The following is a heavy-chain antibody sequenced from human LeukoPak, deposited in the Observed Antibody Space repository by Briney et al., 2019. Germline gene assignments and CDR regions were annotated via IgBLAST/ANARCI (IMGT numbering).Heavy chain of an antibody. D-gene: IGHD2-2*02. CDR1: GGSFSGYY. Sequence: PSETLSLTCAVYGGSFSGYYWSWIRQPPGKGLEWIGEINHSGSTNYNPSLKSRVTISVDTSKNQFSLKLSSVTAADTAVYYCASLGYCSSTSCYKGDYWGQGTLVTVSS. CDR2: INHSGST. J-gene: IGHJ4*02. CDR3: ASLGYCSSTSCYKGDY. V-gene: IGHV4-34*01.